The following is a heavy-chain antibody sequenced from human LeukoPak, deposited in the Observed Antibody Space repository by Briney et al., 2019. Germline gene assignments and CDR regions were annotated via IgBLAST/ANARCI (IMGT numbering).Heavy chain of an antibody. Sequence: SVKVSCKASGGTFSSYAISWVRQAPGQGLEWMGRIIPILGIANYAQKLQGRVTITADKSTSTAYMELSSLKSEDTAVYYCASIDIAARPPGYWGQGTLVTVSS. CDR1: GGTFSSYA. D-gene: IGHD6-6*01. J-gene: IGHJ4*02. CDR3: ASIDIAARPPGY. CDR2: IIPILGIA. V-gene: IGHV1-69*04.